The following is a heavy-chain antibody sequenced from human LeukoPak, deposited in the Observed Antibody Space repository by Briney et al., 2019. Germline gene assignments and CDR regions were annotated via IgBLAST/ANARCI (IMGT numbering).Heavy chain of an antibody. J-gene: IGHJ4*02. CDR3: ARQYCSSTNCPFDY. D-gene: IGHD2-2*01. Sequence: SETLSLTCAVSGYSISSGYYWGWIRQPPGKGLEWIGSIYLTGSTSYNPSLKSRVTIPVDTSKNQFSLKLSSVTAADTAMYYCARQYCSSTNCPFDYWGQGTLVTVSS. CDR1: GYSISSGYY. CDR2: IYLTGST. V-gene: IGHV4-38-2*01.